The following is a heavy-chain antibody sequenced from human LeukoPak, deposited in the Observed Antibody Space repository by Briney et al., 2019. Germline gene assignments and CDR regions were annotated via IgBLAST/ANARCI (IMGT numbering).Heavy chain of an antibody. D-gene: IGHD2-8*02. CDR1: GLAFESYW. J-gene: IGHJ3*02. Sequence: PGGSLRLSCAASGLAFESYWMSWVRQAPGKGLEWVANIKQDGSEKYYVDSVKGRFTISRDNAKNSLYLQMNSLRAEDTAVHYCARGSTGIWGQGTMVTVSS. CDR3: ARGSTGI. V-gene: IGHV3-7*01. CDR2: IKQDGSEK.